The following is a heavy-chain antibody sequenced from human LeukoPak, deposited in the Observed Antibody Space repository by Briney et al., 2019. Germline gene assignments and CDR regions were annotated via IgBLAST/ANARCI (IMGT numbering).Heavy chain of an antibody. Sequence: SVKVSCKASGGTFSSYAISWVRQAPGQGLEWMGRIIPIFGTANYAQKFQGRVTITTDKSTSTAYMELSSLRSEDTAVYYCARADNWNYGGDWFDPWGQGTLVTVSS. J-gene: IGHJ5*02. CDR2: IIPIFGTA. V-gene: IGHV1-69*05. D-gene: IGHD1-7*01. CDR3: ARADNWNYGGDWFDP. CDR1: GGTFSSYA.